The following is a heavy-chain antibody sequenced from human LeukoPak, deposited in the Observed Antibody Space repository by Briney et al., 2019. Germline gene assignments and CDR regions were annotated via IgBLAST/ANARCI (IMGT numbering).Heavy chain of an antibody. CDR2: IYYSGST. Sequence: SETQSLTCTVSGGSISSSSYYWGWIRRPPGKGLEWLGRIYYSGSTYYNPSLKSRVTISVDTSKNQFSLKLSSVTAADTGVYYCARVVVVVAARINWFDPWGQGTLVTVSS. CDR3: ARVVVVVAARINWFDP. V-gene: IGHV4-39*07. D-gene: IGHD2-15*01. J-gene: IGHJ5*02. CDR1: GGSISSSSYY.